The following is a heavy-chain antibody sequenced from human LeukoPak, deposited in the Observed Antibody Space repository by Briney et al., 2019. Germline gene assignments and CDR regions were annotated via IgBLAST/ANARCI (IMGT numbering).Heavy chain of an antibody. CDR3: ARQEGGYYGSGSYCPDYYYYMDV. CDR1: GGSISSSSYY. CDR2: IYYSGST. J-gene: IGHJ6*03. V-gene: IGHV4-39*01. Sequence: PSETLSLTCTVSGGSISSSSYYWGWIRQPPGKGLEWIGSIYYSGSTYYNPSLKSRVTISVDTSKDQFSLKLSSVTAADTAVYYCARQEGGYYGSGSYCPDYYYYMDVWGKGTTVTVSS. D-gene: IGHD3-10*01.